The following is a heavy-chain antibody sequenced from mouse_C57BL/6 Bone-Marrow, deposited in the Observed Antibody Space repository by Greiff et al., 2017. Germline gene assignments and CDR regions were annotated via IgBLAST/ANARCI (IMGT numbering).Heavy chain of an antibody. V-gene: IGHV7-3*01. J-gene: IGHJ3*01. Sequence: EVQGVESGGGLVQPGGSLCLSCAASGFTFTDYYMSWVRQPPGKALEWLGFIRNKANGYTPEYLASVQGRFTISSDNSQSILYLRMNALRAEDSATYYCARSYYYGSSFFAYWGQGTLVTVSA. CDR2: IRNKANGYTP. CDR1: GFTFTDYY. CDR3: ARSYYYGSSFFAY. D-gene: IGHD1-1*01.